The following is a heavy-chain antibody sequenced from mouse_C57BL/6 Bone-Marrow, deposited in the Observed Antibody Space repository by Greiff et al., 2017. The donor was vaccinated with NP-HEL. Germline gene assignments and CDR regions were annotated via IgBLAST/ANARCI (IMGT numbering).Heavy chain of an antibody. CDR2: IYPRSGNT. CDR1: GYTFTSYG. Sequence: VKLMESGAELARPGASVKLSCKASGYTFTSYGISWVKQRTGQGPEWIGEIYPRSGNTYYNEKFKGKATLTADKSSSTAYMELRSLTSEDSAVYFCARFDYGSSRGAYWGQGTLVTVSA. CDR3: ARFDYGSSRGAY. J-gene: IGHJ3*01. D-gene: IGHD1-1*01. V-gene: IGHV1-81*01.